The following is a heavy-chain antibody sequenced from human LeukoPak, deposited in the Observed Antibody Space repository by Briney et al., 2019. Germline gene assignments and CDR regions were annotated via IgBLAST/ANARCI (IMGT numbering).Heavy chain of an antibody. J-gene: IGHJ3*02. CDR2: ISWNSGSI. V-gene: IGHV3-9*01. Sequence: GGSLRLSCAASGFTFDDYAMHWVRQAPGKGLEWVSGISWNSGSIGYADSVKGRFTISRDNAKNSLYLQMNSLRAEDTALYYCAKDMEYGGSYSGAFDIWGQGTMVTVSS. CDR3: AKDMEYGGSYSGAFDI. CDR1: GFTFDDYA. D-gene: IGHD1-26*01.